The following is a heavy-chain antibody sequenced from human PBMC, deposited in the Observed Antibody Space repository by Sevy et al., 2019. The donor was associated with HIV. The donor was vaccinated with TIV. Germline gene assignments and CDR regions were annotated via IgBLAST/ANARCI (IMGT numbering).Heavy chain of an antibody. Sequence: GGSLRLSCAASGFTFSNYIINWVRQAPGKGLEWVASITGGSSYIFYADSVRGRFTISRDKAKNSLYLHMNSLRAEDTAVYYCARGDYYGSLYYFDYWGPGTLVTVSS. V-gene: IGHV3-21*01. D-gene: IGHD3-10*01. CDR1: GFTFSNYI. J-gene: IGHJ4*02. CDR2: ITGGSSYI. CDR3: ARGDYYGSLYYFDY.